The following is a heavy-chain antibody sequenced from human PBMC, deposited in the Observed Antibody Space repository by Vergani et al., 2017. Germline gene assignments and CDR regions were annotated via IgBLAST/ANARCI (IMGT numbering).Heavy chain of an antibody. CDR3: AKVGFSWELLFDY. D-gene: IGHD2-15*01. Sequence: VQLVESGGGLVQPGGSLRLSCAASGFTFSDYYMSWIRQAPGKGLEWVSYISSSGSTIYYADSVKGRFTISRDNAKNSLYLQMNSLRAEDTALYYCAKVGFSWELLFDYWGQGTLVTVSS. CDR1: GFTFSDYY. CDR2: ISSSGSTI. J-gene: IGHJ4*02. V-gene: IGHV3-11*01.